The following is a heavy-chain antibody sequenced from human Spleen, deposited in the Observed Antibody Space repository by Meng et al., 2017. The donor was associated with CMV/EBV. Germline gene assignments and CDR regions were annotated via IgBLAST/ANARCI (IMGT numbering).Heavy chain of an antibody. D-gene: IGHD3-10*01. CDR3: ARGQFGSGSYSFGDY. CDR2: ISGSGGST. J-gene: IGHJ4*02. Sequence: ETLSLTCAASGFTFSSYAMSWVRQAPGKGLEWVSAISGSGGSTYYADSVKGRFTISRDNSKNTLYLQMNSLRAEDTAVYYCARGQFGSGSYSFGDYWGQGTLVTVSS. CDR1: GFTFSSYA. V-gene: IGHV3-23*01.